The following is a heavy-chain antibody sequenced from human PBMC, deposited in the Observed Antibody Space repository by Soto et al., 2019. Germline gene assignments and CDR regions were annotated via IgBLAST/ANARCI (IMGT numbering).Heavy chain of an antibody. CDR1: GFTFRSYS. CDR3: AREGWTLLQTGMDV. J-gene: IGHJ6*02. CDR2: ISSSNRTI. D-gene: IGHD2-15*01. V-gene: IGHV3-48*02. Sequence: EVQLVESGGGLKQPGGSLRLSCAASGFTFRSYSMNWVRQAPGKGLEWVSYISSSNRTINYADSVKGRFIISRDNAKNSLYLKMHSLRDEDTAVYYCAREGWTLLQTGMDVWGQGTTVTVSS.